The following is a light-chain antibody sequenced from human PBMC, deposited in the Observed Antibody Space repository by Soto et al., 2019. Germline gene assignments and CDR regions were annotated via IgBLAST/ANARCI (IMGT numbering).Light chain of an antibody. CDR2: AAS. Sequence: DIQMTQSPSTLSASVGDRVTITCRASQSISSYLNLYQQKPGKAPKLLIYAASSLQSGVPSRFSGSGSGTDFTLTISSLQPEDFATYYCQQSYSTPITFGQGTDWRL. CDR1: QSISSY. CDR3: QQSYSTPIT. J-gene: IGKJ5*01. V-gene: IGKV1-39*01.